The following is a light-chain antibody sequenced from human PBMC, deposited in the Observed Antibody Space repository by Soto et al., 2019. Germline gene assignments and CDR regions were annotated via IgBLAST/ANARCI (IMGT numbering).Light chain of an antibody. V-gene: IGKV1-5*01. Sequence: DIQITQSPSSVSASVGDRVTVTCRASQNVSTWLTWYQQTPGKAPNLLIYGASTLESGVPSRFSGGGSGTEFSLTISSLQPDDFATYYCQQYNYFWAFGQGTKVDIK. CDR2: GAS. CDR3: QQYNYFWA. J-gene: IGKJ1*01. CDR1: QNVSTW.